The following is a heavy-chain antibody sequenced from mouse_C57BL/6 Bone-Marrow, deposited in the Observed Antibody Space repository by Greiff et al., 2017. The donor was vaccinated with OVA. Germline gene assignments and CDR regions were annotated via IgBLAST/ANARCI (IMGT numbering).Heavy chain of an antibody. CDR2: ISDGGSYT. CDR1: GFTFSSYA. V-gene: IGHV5-4*01. CDR3: ARDYGSSYGWYFDV. J-gene: IGHJ1*03. D-gene: IGHD1-1*01. Sequence: EVNVVESGGGLVKPGGSLKLSCAASGFTFSSYAMSWVRQTPEKRLEWVATISDGGSYTYYPDNVKGRFTISRDNAKNNLYLQMSHLKSEDTAMYYCARDYGSSYGWYFDVWGTGTTVTVSS.